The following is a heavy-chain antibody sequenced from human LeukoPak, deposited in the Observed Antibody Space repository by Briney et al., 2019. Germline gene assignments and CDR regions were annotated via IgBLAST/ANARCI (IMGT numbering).Heavy chain of an antibody. CDR2: ISGPGGDT. J-gene: IGHJ4*02. V-gene: IGHV3-23*01. CDR1: GFTFSSYA. Sequence: GGSLRLSCAASGFTFSSYAMAWVRQAPGKGLESVSTISGPGGDTYYADSVKGRFTISRDNSKNTLYLQMDSLRAEDTVIYYCCSNWNFDYWGQGTLVTVSS. D-gene: IGHD1-1*01. CDR3: CSNWNFDY.